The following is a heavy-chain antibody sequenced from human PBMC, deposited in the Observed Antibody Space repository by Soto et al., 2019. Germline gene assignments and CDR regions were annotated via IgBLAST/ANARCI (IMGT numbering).Heavy chain of an antibody. CDR1: GFSLSTSEVG. V-gene: IGHV2-5*02. CDR3: AHTDYAGGGSNYGMDV. CDR2: IYWDDDK. J-gene: IGHJ6*02. Sequence: QITLKESGPTLVKPTQTLTLTCTFSGFSLSTSEVGVGWIRQPPGKALEWLALIYWDDDKRYSPSLKSRLTIPKDTSKNQVVLTMTNMDPVDTATYYCAHTDYAGGGSNYGMDVWGQGTTVTVSS. D-gene: IGHD4-17*01.